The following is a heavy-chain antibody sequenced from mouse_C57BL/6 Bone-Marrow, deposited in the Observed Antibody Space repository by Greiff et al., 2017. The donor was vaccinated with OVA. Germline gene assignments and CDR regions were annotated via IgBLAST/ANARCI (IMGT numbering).Heavy chain of an antibody. CDR3: ARLPLYAMDY. Sequence: EVQGVESGGDLVKPGGSLKLSCAASGFTFSSYGMSWVRQTPDKRLEWVATISSGGSYTYYPDSVKGRFTISRDNAKNTLYLQMSSLKSEDTAMYYCARLPLYAMDYWGQGTSGTVSS. J-gene: IGHJ4*01. V-gene: IGHV5-6*01. CDR1: GFTFSSYG. CDR2: ISSGGSYT.